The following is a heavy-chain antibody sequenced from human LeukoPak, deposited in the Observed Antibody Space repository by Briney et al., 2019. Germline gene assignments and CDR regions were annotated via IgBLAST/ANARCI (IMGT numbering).Heavy chain of an antibody. CDR1: GGTFTSYA. D-gene: IGHD1-26*01. V-gene: IGHV1-69*13. Sequence: ASVKVSCKTSGGTFTSYAITWVRQAPGQGLEWMGKIIPISGTTNYAQKFQGRVTFTADESTSTAYMELSSLRSEDTALYYCARKLRLGGNWFDPWGQGALVTVSS. CDR3: ARKLRLGGNWFDP. CDR2: IIPISGTT. J-gene: IGHJ5*02.